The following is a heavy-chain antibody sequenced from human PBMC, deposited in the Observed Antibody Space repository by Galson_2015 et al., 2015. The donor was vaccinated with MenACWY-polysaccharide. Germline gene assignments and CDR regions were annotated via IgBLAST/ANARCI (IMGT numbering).Heavy chain of an antibody. V-gene: IGHV3-73*01. Sequence: TEYVDSVRGRLTISRDDSKTTAYLQMNSLKTEDTAVYYCTTVIPTAASFDYWGQGTLVTVSS. CDR3: TTVIPTAASFDY. D-gene: IGHD2-2*01. CDR2: T. J-gene: IGHJ4*02.